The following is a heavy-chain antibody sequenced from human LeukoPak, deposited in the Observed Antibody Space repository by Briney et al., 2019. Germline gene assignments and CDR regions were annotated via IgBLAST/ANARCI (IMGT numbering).Heavy chain of an antibody. CDR2: ISSSSSYI. J-gene: IGHJ4*02. CDR1: GFTFSSYS. CDR3: ARASKWGSITFDY. D-gene: IGHD7-27*01. V-gene: IGHV3-21*01. Sequence: GESLKISCAASGFTFSSYSMNWVRQAPGKGLEWVSSISSSSSYIYYADSVKGRFTISRDNAKNSLYLQMNSLRAEDTAVYYCARASKWGSITFDYWGQGTLVTVSS.